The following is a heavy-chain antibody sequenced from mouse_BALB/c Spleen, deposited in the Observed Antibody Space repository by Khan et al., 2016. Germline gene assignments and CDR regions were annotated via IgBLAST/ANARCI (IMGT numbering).Heavy chain of an antibody. J-gene: IGHJ4*01. CDR2: INHNGGST. CDR3: ARVRQAVDY. V-gene: IGHV5-6-3*01. D-gene: IGHD2-14*01. CDR1: GFTFNTYA. Sequence: EVELVESGGGLVQPGGSLKLSCAASGFTFNTYAMSWVRQTPDKRLELVATINHNGGSTYYVESVRGRFTISRDNAKNTLYLQMGRLRSEDTAMYFCARVRQAVDYWGQGTSVAVSS.